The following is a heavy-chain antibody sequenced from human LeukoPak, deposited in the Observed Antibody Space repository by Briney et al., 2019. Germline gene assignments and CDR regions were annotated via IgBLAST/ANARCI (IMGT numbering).Heavy chain of an antibody. D-gene: IGHD5-24*01. CDR2: INPNSGGT. Sequence: GASVKVSCKASGYTFTGYYMHWVRQAPGQGLEWMGWINPNSGGTNYAQKFQGRVTMTRDTSISTAYMELSRLRSDDTAVYYCARRMATIRLIGGRGGFDPWGQGTLVTVSS. CDR1: GYTFTGYY. J-gene: IGHJ5*02. CDR3: ARRMATIRLIGGRGGFDP. V-gene: IGHV1-2*02.